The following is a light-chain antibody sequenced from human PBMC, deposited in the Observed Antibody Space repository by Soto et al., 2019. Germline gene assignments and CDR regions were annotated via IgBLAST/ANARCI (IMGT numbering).Light chain of an antibody. CDR2: NND. CDR3: AAWDGSLNCWV. V-gene: IGLV1-44*01. J-gene: IGLJ3*02. CDR1: NSNIGSNT. Sequence: QSVLTQAPSASGTPGQRVTISCSGSNSNIGSNTVSWYQQVPGTAPKVLIYNNDQRPSGVPDRLSGSKSGTSASLAIGGLQSEDEADYYCAAWDGSLNCWVFGGGTKVTVL.